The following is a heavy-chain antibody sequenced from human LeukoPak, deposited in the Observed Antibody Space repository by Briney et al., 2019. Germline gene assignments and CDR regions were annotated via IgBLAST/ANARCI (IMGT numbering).Heavy chain of an antibody. CDR3: AREGGLEMATRGDAFDI. CDR1: GYTFTSYD. J-gene: IGHJ3*02. V-gene: IGHV1-8*03. CDR2: MNPNSGNT. D-gene: IGHD5-24*01. Sequence: ASVKVSCKASGYTFTSYDINWVRQATGQGLEWMGWMNPNSGNTGYAQKFQGRVTITRTTSISTAYMELSSLRSEDTAVYYCAREGGLEMATRGDAFDIWGQGTMVTVSS.